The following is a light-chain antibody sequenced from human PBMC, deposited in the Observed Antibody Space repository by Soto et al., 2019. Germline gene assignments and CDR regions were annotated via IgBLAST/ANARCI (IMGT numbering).Light chain of an antibody. V-gene: IGKV3-11*01. Sequence: IVLTQSPDTLSLSPGERATLSCRASRNIYSKYLAWYQHKPGQAPRLLIYDVSSRATGIPARFSGSGSGTDFTLTISSLEPEDFAVYYCQQRSNWLTFGGGTKVDIK. CDR3: QQRSNWLT. J-gene: IGKJ4*01. CDR2: DVS. CDR1: RNIYSKY.